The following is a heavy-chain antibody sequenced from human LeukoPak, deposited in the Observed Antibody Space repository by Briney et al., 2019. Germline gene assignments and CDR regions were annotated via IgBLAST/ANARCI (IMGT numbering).Heavy chain of an antibody. J-gene: IGHJ3*02. CDR1: GFTFSSHA. Sequence: GRSLRLSCAASGFTFSSHAMHWVRQAPGKGLEWVAVISYDGSNKYYADSVKGRFTISRDNSKNTLYLQMNSLRAEDTAVYYCARDEGLRYAFDIWGQGTMVTVSS. CDR2: ISYDGSNK. CDR3: ARDEGLRYAFDI. D-gene: IGHD4-17*01. V-gene: IGHV3-30*14.